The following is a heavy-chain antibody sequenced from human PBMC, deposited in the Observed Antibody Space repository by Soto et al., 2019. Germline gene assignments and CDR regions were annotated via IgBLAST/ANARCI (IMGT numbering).Heavy chain of an antibody. J-gene: IGHJ5*02. CDR2: ISSNGGTT. CDR3: GGYSGDGIWS. CDR1: GFTFSSYS. D-gene: IGHD1-26*01. Sequence: EVQLVECGGGLVQPGGSLRLSCAASGFTFSSYSMHWVRQAPGKGLEYVSAISSNGGTTSYANSVKGRFTISRDNSKNMLYLQMGSLRAEDMAVYYCGGYSGDGIWSWGQRTLVTVSS. V-gene: IGHV3-64*01.